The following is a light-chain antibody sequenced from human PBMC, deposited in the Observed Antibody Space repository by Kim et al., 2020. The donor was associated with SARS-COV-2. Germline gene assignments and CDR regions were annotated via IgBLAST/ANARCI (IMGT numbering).Light chain of an antibody. Sequence: AYVGDRFTITCRASQGISNYLAWYQHKPGKVPKLLIYDASTLQSGAPSRFSGGGSGTDFTLTISSLQPEDVATYYCQKYNSAPRTFGQGTKVDIK. CDR1: QGISNY. CDR2: DAS. V-gene: IGKV1-27*01. J-gene: IGKJ1*01. CDR3: QKYNSAPRT.